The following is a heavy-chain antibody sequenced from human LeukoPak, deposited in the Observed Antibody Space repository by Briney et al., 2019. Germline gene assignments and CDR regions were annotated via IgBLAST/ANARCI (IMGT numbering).Heavy chain of an antibody. CDR1: GFTFSSYA. V-gene: IGHV3-23*01. D-gene: IGHD3-16*02. CDR3: ANFMITFGGVIPN. J-gene: IGHJ4*02. CDR2: ISGSGGST. Sequence: QPGGSLRLSCAASGFTFSSYATSWVRQAPGKGLEWVSAISGSGGSTYYADSVKGRFTISRDNSKNTLYLQMNSLRAEDTAVYYCANFMITFGGVIPNWGQGTLVTVSS.